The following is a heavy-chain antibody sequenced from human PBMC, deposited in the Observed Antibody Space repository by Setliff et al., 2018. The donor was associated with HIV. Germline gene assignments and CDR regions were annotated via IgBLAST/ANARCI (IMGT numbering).Heavy chain of an antibody. CDR2: IHSGGST. CDR1: GFTVSNDY. Sequence: LRLSCAASGFTVSNDYMSWVRQAPGRGLEWVSVIHSGGSTYYADSVKGRFIISRDNSKNTLYLQMNSLRAEDTAVYYCARDPGRYNGMDVWGQGTTVTVSS. D-gene: IGHD1-20*01. J-gene: IGHJ6*02. V-gene: IGHV3-66*01. CDR3: ARDPGRYNGMDV.